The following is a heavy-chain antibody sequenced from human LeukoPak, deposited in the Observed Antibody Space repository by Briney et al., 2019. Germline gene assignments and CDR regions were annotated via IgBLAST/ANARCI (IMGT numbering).Heavy chain of an antibody. CDR3: AKNGGIDY. J-gene: IGHJ4*02. CDR2: ISYDGSNK. V-gene: IGHV3-30-3*02. Sequence: GGSLRLSCAASGFTFSSYAMHWVRQAPGKGLEWVAVISYDGSNKYYADSVKGRFTISRDSSKNTLYLQMNSLRAEDTAVYYCAKNGGIDYWGQGTLVTVSS. CDR1: GFTFSSYA.